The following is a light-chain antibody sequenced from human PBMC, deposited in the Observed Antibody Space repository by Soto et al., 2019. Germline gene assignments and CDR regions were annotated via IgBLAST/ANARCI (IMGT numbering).Light chain of an antibody. J-gene: IGLJ2*01. CDR1: SSNIGSIS. CDR2: SNH. CDR3: SAWDDSLVVV. V-gene: IGLV1-44*01. Sequence: QSVLTQPPSASGTPGQTVTISCSGSSSNIGSISVNWCQHLPGAVPTLLIFSNHQRPSAVPDRFSGSKSGTSSSLAISGLQSEDEADYDCSAWDDSLVVVFGGGTKVTVL.